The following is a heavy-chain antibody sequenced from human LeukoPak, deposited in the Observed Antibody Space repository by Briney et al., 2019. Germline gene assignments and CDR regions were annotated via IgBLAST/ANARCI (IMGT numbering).Heavy chain of an antibody. J-gene: IGHJ2*01. CDR1: GYIFTGYY. V-gene: IGHV1-2*02. D-gene: IGHD2-2*01. CDR3: ARGGGYCSSTSCPGYFDL. CDR2: INPNSGGT. Sequence: ASVKVSCKASGYIFTGYYMHWVRQAPGQGLEWMGWINPNSGGTNYAQKFQGRVTMTRDTSISTAYMELSRLRSDDTAVYYCARGGGYCSSTSCPGYFDLWGRGTLVTVSS.